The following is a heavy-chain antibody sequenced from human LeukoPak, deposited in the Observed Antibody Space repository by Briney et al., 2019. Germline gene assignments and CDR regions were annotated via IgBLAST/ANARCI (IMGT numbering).Heavy chain of an antibody. CDR2: IYPGDSDT. Sequence: GESLKISCKGSGYSFTSYWIGWVRQMPGKGLAWMGIIYPGDSDTRYSPSFQGQVTISADKSISTAYLQWSSLKASDTAMYYCARTGTNYYYYMDVWGKGTTVTVSS. CDR1: GYSFTSYW. V-gene: IGHV5-51*01. J-gene: IGHJ6*03. CDR3: ARTGTNYYYYMDV. D-gene: IGHD1-1*01.